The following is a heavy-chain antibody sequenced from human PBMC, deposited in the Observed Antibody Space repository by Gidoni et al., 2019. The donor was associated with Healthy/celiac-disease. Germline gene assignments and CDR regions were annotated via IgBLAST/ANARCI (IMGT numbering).Heavy chain of an antibody. Sequence: QVQLVESGGGVVQPGRSLRLSCAASGFTFSSYGMHWVRQAPGKGLEWVAVIWYDGSNKYYADSVKGRFTISRDNSKNTLYLQMNSLRAEDTAVYYCARGLASLELLGYWGQGTLVTVSS. V-gene: IGHV3-33*01. CDR3: ARGLASLELLGY. D-gene: IGHD1-7*01. CDR2: IWYDGSNK. CDR1: GFTFSSYG. J-gene: IGHJ4*02.